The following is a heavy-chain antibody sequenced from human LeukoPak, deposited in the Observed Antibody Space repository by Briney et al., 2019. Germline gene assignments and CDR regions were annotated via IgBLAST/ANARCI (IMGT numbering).Heavy chain of an antibody. CDR3: ARGNFSAYDI. Sequence: GGSLRLSCAASGFTFSRHWMSWVRQAPGKGLEWVANIKQDGSEKYYVDSVKGRFTISRDNAKNSLYLQMNSLRAEDTAVYYCARGNFSAYDIWGQGTMVTVSS. CDR2: IKQDGSEK. D-gene: IGHD2/OR15-2a*01. V-gene: IGHV3-7*05. J-gene: IGHJ3*02. CDR1: GFTFSRHW.